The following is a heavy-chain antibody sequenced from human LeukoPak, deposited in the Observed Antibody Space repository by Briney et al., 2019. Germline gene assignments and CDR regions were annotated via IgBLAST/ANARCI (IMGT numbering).Heavy chain of an antibody. CDR2: ITGDGGTT. CDR3: AKGHFGAGHY. CDR1: GFTFDDFT. D-gene: IGHD3-3*01. J-gene: IGHJ4*02. V-gene: IGHV3-43*02. Sequence: PGGSLTLSCAASGFTFDDFTMHWFRQPPGRGLQWVSLITGDGGTTSYADSVKGRFTISRDNSKNSLYLHMNSLRNEDTALYYCAKGHFGAGHYWGQGTLVTVSS.